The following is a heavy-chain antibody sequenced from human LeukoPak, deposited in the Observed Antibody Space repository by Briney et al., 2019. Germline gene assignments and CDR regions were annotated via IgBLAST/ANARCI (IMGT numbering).Heavy chain of an antibody. D-gene: IGHD3-10*01. CDR3: AREKNYYGSSSGCYMDV. Sequence: GASVKVSCKASGGTFSSYAISWVRQAPGQGLEWMGGIIPIFGTANYAQKFQGRVTITADESTSTAYMELSSLRSEDTAVYYCAREKNYYGSSSGCYMDVWGKGTMVTISS. CDR2: IIPIFGTA. V-gene: IGHV1-69*13. J-gene: IGHJ6*03. CDR1: GGTFSSYA.